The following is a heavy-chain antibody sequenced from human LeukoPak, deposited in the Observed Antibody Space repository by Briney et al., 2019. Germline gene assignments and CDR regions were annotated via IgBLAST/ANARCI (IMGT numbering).Heavy chain of an antibody. V-gene: IGHV3-9*01. D-gene: IGHD3-10*01. CDR3: AKGSGSIIEDTYDY. CDR2: ISWNSGSI. CDR1: GFTFDDYA. J-gene: IGHJ4*02. Sequence: GGSLRLSCAASGFTFDDYAMHWVRQAPGKGLEWVSGISWNSGSIGYADSVKGRFTISRDNAKNSLYLQMNSLRAEDTALYYGAKGSGSIIEDTYDYWGQGTLVTVSS.